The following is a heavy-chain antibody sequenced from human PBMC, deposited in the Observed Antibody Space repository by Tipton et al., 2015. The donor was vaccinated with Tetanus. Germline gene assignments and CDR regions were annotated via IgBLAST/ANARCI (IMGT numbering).Heavy chain of an antibody. CDR3: VTVNFPNYYHYGMDV. CDR1: RGPISSYY. V-gene: IGHV4-4*07. CDR2: IYKSGDV. J-gene: IGHJ6*02. D-gene: IGHD1-1*01. Sequence: GLVKPSETLSLTCTVSRGPISSYYWSWIRQSAGKGLEWIGRIYKSGDVNYNPSLKSRLTLSVDTSKTRLSLKLTSVTAADTAMYYCVTVNFPNYYHYGMDVWGQGTTVTVSS.